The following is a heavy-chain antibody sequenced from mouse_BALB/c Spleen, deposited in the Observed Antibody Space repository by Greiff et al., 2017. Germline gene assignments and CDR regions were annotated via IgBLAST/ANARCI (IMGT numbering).Heavy chain of an antibody. CDR3: APYGSFAY. CDR1: GFNIKDTY. J-gene: IGHJ3*01. Sequence: EVQVVESGAELVKPGASVKLSCTASGFNIKDTYMHWVKQRPEQGLEWIGRIDPANGNTKYDPKFQGKATITADTSSNTAYLQLSSLTSEDTAVYYCAPYGSFAYWGQGTLVTVSA. D-gene: IGHD2-1*01. CDR2: IDPANGNT. V-gene: IGHV14-3*02.